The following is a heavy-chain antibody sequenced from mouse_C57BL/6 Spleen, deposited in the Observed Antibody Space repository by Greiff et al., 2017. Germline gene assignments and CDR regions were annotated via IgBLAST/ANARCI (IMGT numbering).Heavy chain of an antibody. Sequence: QVQLQQSGAELVKPGASVKISCKASGYAFSSYWMNWVKQRPGKGLEWIGQIYPGDGDTNYNGKFKGKATLTADKSSSTAYMQLSSLTSEDSAVYFCARNYYGSSYEDYFDYWGQGTTLTGSA. D-gene: IGHD1-1*01. CDR1: GYAFSSYW. CDR3: ARNYYGSSYEDYFDY. V-gene: IGHV1-80*01. J-gene: IGHJ2*01. CDR2: IYPGDGDT.